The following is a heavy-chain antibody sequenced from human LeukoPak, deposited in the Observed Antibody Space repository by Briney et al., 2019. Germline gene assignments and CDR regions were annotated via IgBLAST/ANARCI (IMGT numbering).Heavy chain of an antibody. V-gene: IGHV3-74*01. J-gene: IGHJ4*02. D-gene: IGHD3-22*01. CDR1: GFSLSSYW. CDR2: VNGDASRT. CDR3: AREGYFDSSGYDFGY. Sequence: PGGSLRLSCAASGFSLSSYWMHWVRQAPGKGLVWVLRVNGDASRTSYADSVRGRFTISRDEAKNTLYLQMNSLRAEDTAVYYCAREGYFDSSGYDFGYWGQGTLVTVSS.